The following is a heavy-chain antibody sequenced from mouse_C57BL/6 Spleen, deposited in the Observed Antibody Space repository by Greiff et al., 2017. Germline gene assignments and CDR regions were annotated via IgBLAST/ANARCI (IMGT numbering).Heavy chain of an antibody. D-gene: IGHD4-1*01. Sequence: VQLQQSGPELVKPGASVKISCKASGYAFSSSWMNWVKQRPGKGLEWIGRIYPGDGDTNYNGKFKGKATLTADKSSSTAYMQISSLTSEDSAVYFCARERETGHFDYWGQGTTLTVSS. CDR2: IYPGDGDT. CDR3: ARERETGHFDY. V-gene: IGHV1-82*01. CDR1: GYAFSSSW. J-gene: IGHJ2*01.